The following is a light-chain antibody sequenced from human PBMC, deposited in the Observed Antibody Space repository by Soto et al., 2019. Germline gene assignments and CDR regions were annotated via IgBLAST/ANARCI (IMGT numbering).Light chain of an antibody. CDR2: GAS. Sequence: DIPMTQSPSSLSASVGDRVTMTCRASQGVRNHLAWYQQKPGKVPKLLIYGASTLQSGVPSRFSGSGSGTDFTLTISSLQPEDVATYYCQKYDRTPWTFGQGTKVEIK. CDR1: QGVRNH. J-gene: IGKJ1*01. CDR3: QKYDRTPWT. V-gene: IGKV1-27*01.